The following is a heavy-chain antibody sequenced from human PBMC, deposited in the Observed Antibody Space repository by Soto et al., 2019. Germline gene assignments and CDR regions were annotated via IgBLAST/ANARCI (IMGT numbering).Heavy chain of an antibody. CDR2: IGDSGGGT. V-gene: IGHV3-23*01. D-gene: IGHD1-26*01. J-gene: IGHJ4*02. CDR3: ARDPRIVGAPRNYFNY. Sequence: GGSLRLSCAASGVTFSSYDMSWVRQAPGKGLEWVSVIGDSGGGTYYADSVKGRRTISRDNSKNTLYLQMDSLRAEDTAVYYCARDPRIVGAPRNYFNYWGQGTLVTVSS. CDR1: GVTFSSYD.